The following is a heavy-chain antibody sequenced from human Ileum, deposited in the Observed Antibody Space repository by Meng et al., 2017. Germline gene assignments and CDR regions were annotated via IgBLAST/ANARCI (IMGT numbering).Heavy chain of an antibody. J-gene: IGHJ4*02. V-gene: IGHV4-4*02. CDR2: INHNGNT. CDR1: GESVTNNIW. CDR3: ASARYDN. Sequence: QVQLQESGPGLVKPSGTLSLTCDVSGESVTNNIWWGWVRQPPGKTLGWIGEINHNGNTNYKPSLKSRVTISVDTSKKQFSLRLTSVTAADTAVYYCASARYDNWGQGTLVTVSS.